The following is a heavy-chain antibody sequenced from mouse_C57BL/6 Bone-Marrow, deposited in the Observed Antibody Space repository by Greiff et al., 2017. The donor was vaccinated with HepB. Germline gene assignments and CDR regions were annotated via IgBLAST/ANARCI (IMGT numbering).Heavy chain of an antibody. CDR1: GYTFTSYW. Sequence: QVQLKQSGAELVRPGSSVKLSCKASGYTFTSYWMHWVKQRPIQGLEWIGNIDPSDSETHYNQKFKDKATLTVDKSSSTAYMQLSSLTSEDSAVYYCARLYYGSSPYYAMDYWGQGTSVTVSS. D-gene: IGHD1-1*01. V-gene: IGHV1-52*01. CDR2: IDPSDSET. J-gene: IGHJ4*01. CDR3: ARLYYGSSPYYAMDY.